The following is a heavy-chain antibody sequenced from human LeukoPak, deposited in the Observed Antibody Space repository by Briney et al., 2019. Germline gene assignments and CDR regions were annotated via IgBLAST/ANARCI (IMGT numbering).Heavy chain of an antibody. CDR3: AANYDYVWGSYRLPLGTPLDY. V-gene: IGHV1-2*02. CDR2: INPNSGGT. Sequence: ASVKVSYKASGYTFTGYYMHWVRQAPGQGLEWMGWINPNSGGTNYAQKFQGRVTMTRDTSISTAYMELSRLRSDDTAVYYCAANYDYVWGSYRLPLGTPLDYWGQGTLVTVPS. J-gene: IGHJ4*02. CDR1: GYTFTGYY. D-gene: IGHD3-16*02.